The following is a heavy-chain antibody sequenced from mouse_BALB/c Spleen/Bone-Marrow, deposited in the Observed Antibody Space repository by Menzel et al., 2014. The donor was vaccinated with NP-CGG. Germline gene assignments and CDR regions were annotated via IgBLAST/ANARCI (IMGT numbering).Heavy chain of an antibody. CDR2: INPDSSTI. J-gene: IGHJ2*01. CDR1: GFDFSRYW. D-gene: IGHD1-2*01. V-gene: IGHV4-1*02. CDR3: ARLDYYGYPNY. Sequence: EVQVVESGGGLVQPGGSLKLSCAASGFDFSRYWMSWVRQAPGKGLEWIGEINPDSSTINYTPSLKDKFIISRDNAKNTLYLRLNKVRSEDTALYYCARLDYYGYPNYWGQGATLTVSS.